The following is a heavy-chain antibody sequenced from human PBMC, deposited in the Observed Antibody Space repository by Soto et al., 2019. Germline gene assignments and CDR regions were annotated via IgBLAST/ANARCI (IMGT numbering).Heavy chain of an antibody. CDR3: AKDPPYCSSTSCYVRVRANEPIDY. Sequence: EVQLLESGGGLVQPGGSLRLSCAASGFTFSSYAMSWVRQAPGKGLEWVSAISGSGGSTYYADSVKGRFTISRDNSKNTLYLQMNSLRAEDTAVYYCAKDPPYCSSTSCYVRVRANEPIDYWGQGTLVTVSS. CDR2: ISGSGGST. D-gene: IGHD2-2*01. V-gene: IGHV3-23*01. J-gene: IGHJ4*02. CDR1: GFTFSSYA.